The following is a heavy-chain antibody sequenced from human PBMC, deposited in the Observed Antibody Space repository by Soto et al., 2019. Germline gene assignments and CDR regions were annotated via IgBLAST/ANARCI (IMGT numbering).Heavy chain of an antibody. V-gene: IGHV2-5*02. CDR1: GFSLSTSGVG. J-gene: IGHJ4*02. D-gene: IGHD5-18*01. CDR2: IYWDDDK. Sequence: QITLKESGPTLVKPTQTLTLTCTFSGFSLSTSGVGVGWIRQSPAKALEWLALIYWDDDKRYSPSLKSRLTITKDTSKNHVVLTMTNMDPVDTATYYCAHRGGHSYGYGYWGQGILVTVSS. CDR3: AHRGGHSYGYGY.